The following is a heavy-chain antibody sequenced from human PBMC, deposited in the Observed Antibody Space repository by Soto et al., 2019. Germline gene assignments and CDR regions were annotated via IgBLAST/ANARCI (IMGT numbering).Heavy chain of an antibody. CDR1: GLTFSGSG. CDR2: IWFDGSNK. J-gene: IGHJ4*02. V-gene: IGHV3-33*01. Sequence: GGSLRLSCAVSGLTFSGSGFHWVRQAPGKGLEWVALIWFDGSNKYYGDSVKGRFTISRDNSKNTVYLQMDSLRVEDSAVYYCARDRVSSSWYPVTFDYWGQGTLVTVSS. CDR3: ARDRVSSSWYPVTFDY. D-gene: IGHD6-13*01.